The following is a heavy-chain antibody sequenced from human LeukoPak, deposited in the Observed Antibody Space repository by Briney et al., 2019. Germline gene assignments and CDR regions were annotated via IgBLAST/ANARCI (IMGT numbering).Heavy chain of an antibody. J-gene: IGHJ4*02. D-gene: IGHD3-16*01. CDR2: MNPNSGDT. V-gene: IGHV1-2*02. CDR1: VYTFTNFY. Sequence: ASVKVSCKASVYTFTNFYIHWVRQAPGQGLEWMGWMNPNSGDTSYAREFQDRVTMTRDTSLTTAYMELSSLRSDDTAVYYCARRPINCIIPNCYFDTWGQGPLVTVSS. CDR3: ARRPINCIIPNCYFDT.